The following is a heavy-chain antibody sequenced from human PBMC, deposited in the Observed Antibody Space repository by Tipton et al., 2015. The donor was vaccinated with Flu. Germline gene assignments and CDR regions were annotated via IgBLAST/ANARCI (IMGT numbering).Heavy chain of an antibody. J-gene: IGHJ3*02. CDR3: ARFHPLYYYDSSGYYNHDAFDI. CDR1: GGSISSYY. D-gene: IGHD3-22*01. CDR2: IYYSGST. V-gene: IGHV4-59*01. Sequence: TLSLTCTVSGGSISSYYWSWIRQPPGKGLEWIGYIYYSGSTNYNPSLKSRVTISVDTSKNQFSLKLSSVTAADTAVYYCARFHPLYYYDSSGYYNHDAFDIWGQGTMVTVSS.